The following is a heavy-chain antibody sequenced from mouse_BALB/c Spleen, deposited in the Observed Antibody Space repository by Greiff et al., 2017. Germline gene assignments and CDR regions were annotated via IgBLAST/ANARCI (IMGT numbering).Heavy chain of an antibody. V-gene: IGHV3-2*02. CDR2: ISYSGST. Sequence: VQLQQSGPGLVKPSQSLSLTCTVTGYSITSDYARNWNRQFPGNKLEWMSYISYSGSTSYNQYLKSRISITPDTSKNQFFLQLNSVTTEDTATCYGDRSVMGDWYFDVWGAGTTVTGSS. D-gene: IGHD2-3*01. CDR1: GYSITSDYA. J-gene: IGHJ1*01. CDR3: DRSVMGDWYFDV.